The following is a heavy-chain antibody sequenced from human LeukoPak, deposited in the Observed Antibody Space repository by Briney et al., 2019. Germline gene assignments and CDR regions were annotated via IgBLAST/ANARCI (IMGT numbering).Heavy chain of an antibody. D-gene: IGHD2-2*01. CDR2: VSTDGGNQ. CDR3: AKELAPYYQLHQD. V-gene: IGHV3-30-3*01. Sequence: GRSLRLSCAASGFTFSSFAIHWVRQAPGKGLEWVAVVSTDGGNQYYADSVKGRFTISRDNSKNTLYLQMNSLRVEDTAVYYCAKELAPYYQLHQDWGQGTLVTVSS. CDR1: GFTFSSFA. J-gene: IGHJ4*02.